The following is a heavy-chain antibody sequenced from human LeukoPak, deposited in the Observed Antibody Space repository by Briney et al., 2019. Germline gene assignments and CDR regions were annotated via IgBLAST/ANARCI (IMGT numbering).Heavy chain of an antibody. D-gene: IGHD3-16*01. V-gene: IGHV4-38-2*02. CDR3: AGEGYDYVRGSLHPTFDY. Sequence: SETLSLTCTVSGYSISSGYYWGWVRQPPGKGLEWIGTIYHSGRTCYTASLKSRVTILVDTSKNQFSLKLSSVTAADTAVYYCAGEGYDYVRGSLHPTFDYWGQGTLVTVSS. J-gene: IGHJ4*02. CDR2: IYHSGRT. CDR1: GYSISSGYY.